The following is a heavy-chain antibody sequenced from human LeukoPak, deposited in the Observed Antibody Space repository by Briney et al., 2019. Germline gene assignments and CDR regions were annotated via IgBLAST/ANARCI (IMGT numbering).Heavy chain of an antibody. V-gene: IGHV3-15*01. CDR3: TADYVWGSYRYPSY. CDR2: IKSKTDGGTT. Sequence: PGGSLRLSCAASGFTFSNAWMSWVRQAPGKGLEWVGRIKSKTDGGTTDYAAPVEGRFTISRDDSKNTLYLQMNSLKTEDTAVYYCTADYVWGSYRYPSYWGQGTLVTVSS. CDR1: GFTFSNAW. D-gene: IGHD3-16*02. J-gene: IGHJ4*02.